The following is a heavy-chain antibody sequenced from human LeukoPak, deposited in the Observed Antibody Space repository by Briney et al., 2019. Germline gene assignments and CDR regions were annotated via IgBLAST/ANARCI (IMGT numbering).Heavy chain of an antibody. D-gene: IGHD3-10*01. CDR3: ARDGSGSVLDY. CDR1: GFNFGDYY. V-gene: IGHV3-7*04. CDR2: IRHDGSDV. J-gene: IGHJ4*02. Sequence: GGSLRLSCVASGFNFGDYYMSWVRQAPGKGLEWVADIRHDGSDVYNVDSVRGRFTISRDNAKNSLFLQMNSLKDEDTAVYYCARDGSGSVLDYWGQGTLVTVSS.